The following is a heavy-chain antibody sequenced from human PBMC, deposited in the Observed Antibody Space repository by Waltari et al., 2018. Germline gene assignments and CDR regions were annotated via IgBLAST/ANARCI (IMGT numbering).Heavy chain of an antibody. D-gene: IGHD2-8*01. CDR2: IWYDGSNK. CDR1: GFTFSSYG. J-gene: IGHJ3*02. Sequence: QVQLVESGGGVVQPGRSLRLSCAASGFTFSSYGMHWVRQAPGKGLEWVAVIWYDGSNKYDADSVKGRFTISRDNSKNTLYLQMNSLRADDTAVYYCARDYRYAGAFDIWGQGTMVTVSS. CDR3: ARDYRYAGAFDI. V-gene: IGHV3-33*01.